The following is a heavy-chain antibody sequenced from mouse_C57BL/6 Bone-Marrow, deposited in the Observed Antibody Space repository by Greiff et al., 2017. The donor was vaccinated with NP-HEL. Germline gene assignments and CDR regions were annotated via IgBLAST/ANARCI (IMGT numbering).Heavy chain of an antibody. D-gene: IGHD1-1*01. Sequence: VQLQQPGAELVKPGASVKLSCKASGYTFTSYWMHWVKQRPGQGLEWIGMIHPNSGSTNYNEKFKSKATLTVDKSSSTAYMQLSSLTSEDSAVDYGARSGAYFYGSETDYCDYWGQGTTLTVSS. CDR1: GYTFTSYW. V-gene: IGHV1-64*01. CDR2: IHPNSGST. J-gene: IGHJ2*01. CDR3: ARSGAYFYGSETDYCDY.